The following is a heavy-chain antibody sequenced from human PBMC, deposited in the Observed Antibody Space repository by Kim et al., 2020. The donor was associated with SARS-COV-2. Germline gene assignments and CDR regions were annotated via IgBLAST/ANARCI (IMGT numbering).Heavy chain of an antibody. J-gene: IGHJ4*02. CDR2: IHIGDGYT. CDR1: GYIFSLSG. V-gene: IGHV1-3*04. CDR3: ARLPCPGSTPDLDY. Sequence: ASVKVSCKASGYIFSLSGIHWVRQAPGQRLEWMGWIHIGDGYTIYTQKFHDRVIIARDTSASTGYMELSSLRSEDTAVYFCARLPCPGSTPDLDYWGQGTLVTVS.